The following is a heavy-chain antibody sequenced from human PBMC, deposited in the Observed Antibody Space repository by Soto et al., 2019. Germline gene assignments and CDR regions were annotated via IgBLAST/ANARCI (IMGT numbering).Heavy chain of an antibody. Sequence: SETLSLTCAVSGGSISSSNWWSWVRQPPGKGLEWIGEIYHSGSTNYNPSLKSRVTISVDKSKNQFSLKLSSVTAADTAVYYCARDRGSGWYGGSDYWGQGTLVTVSS. CDR2: IYHSGST. D-gene: IGHD6-19*01. V-gene: IGHV4-4*02. J-gene: IGHJ4*02. CDR1: GGSISSSNW. CDR3: ARDRGSGWYGGSDY.